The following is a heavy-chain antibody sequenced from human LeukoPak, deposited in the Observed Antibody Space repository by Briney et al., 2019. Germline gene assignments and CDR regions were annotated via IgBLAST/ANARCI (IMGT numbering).Heavy chain of an antibody. Sequence: SETLSLTCAVYGWSFNDYYWNWIRQPPGKGLEWIGEINARGDTNYNPSLKSRVTISVDTSKKQFSLRLTSMIATDTALYYCARGQVPAARGYNWFDPWGQGTLVTVSS. CDR2: INARGDT. CDR1: GWSFNDYY. D-gene: IGHD2-2*01. CDR3: ARGQVPAARGYNWFDP. J-gene: IGHJ5*02. V-gene: IGHV4-34*01.